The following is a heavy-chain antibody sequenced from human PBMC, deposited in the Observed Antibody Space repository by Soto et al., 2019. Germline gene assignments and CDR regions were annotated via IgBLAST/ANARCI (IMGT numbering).Heavy chain of an antibody. CDR3: ARARPDFWSGPPTY. Sequence: GVSLRLSCAASGFTFSDYYMSWIRQAPGKGLEWVSYISSSGSTIYYADSVKGRFTISRDNAKNSLYLQMNSLRAEDTAVYYCARARPDFWSGPPTYWGQGTLVTVPQ. CDR1: GFTFSDYY. D-gene: IGHD3-3*01. J-gene: IGHJ4*02. CDR2: ISSSGSTI. V-gene: IGHV3-11*01.